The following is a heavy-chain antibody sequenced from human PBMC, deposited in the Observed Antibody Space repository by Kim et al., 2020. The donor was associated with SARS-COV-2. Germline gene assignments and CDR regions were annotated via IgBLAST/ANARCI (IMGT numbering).Heavy chain of an antibody. J-gene: IGHJ4*02. V-gene: IGHV3-23*03. D-gene: IGHD3-10*01. CDR2: IYSGGSST. Sequence: GGSLRLSCAASGFTFSSYAMSWVRQAPGKGLEWVSVIYSGGSSTYYADSVKGRFTISRDNSKNTLYLQMNSLRAEDTAVYYCAKEGFGELLETPPINWGQGTLVTVSS. CDR3: AKEGFGELLETPPIN. CDR1: GFTFSSYA.